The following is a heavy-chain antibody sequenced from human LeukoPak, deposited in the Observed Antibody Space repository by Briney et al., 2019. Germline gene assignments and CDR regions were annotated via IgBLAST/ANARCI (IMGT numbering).Heavy chain of an antibody. CDR2: IIPIFGTA. D-gene: IGHD3-22*01. Sequence: RASVKVSCKASGGTFSSCAISWVRQAPGQGLEWMGGIIPIFGTANYAQKFQGRITITADESTSTAYMELSSLRSEDTAVYYCARGSGDYDPLDYWGQGTLVTVSS. V-gene: IGHV1-69*13. CDR3: ARGSGDYDPLDY. CDR1: GGTFSSCA. J-gene: IGHJ4*02.